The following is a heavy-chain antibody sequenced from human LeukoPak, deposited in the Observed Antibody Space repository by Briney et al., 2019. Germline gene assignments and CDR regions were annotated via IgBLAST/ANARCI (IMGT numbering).Heavy chain of an antibody. Sequence: GGSLRLSCAASGFTFSTYRMSWFRQAPGKGLEWVANIKQDGSEKHYVDSVEGRFTISRDNAKNSLYLQMSSLRAEDTAVYYCTRVEETATTAAIIRKYSYYYYYMDVWGKGNTVTVSS. CDR1: GFTFSTYR. D-gene: IGHD4-11*01. V-gene: IGHV3-7*01. J-gene: IGHJ6*03. CDR2: IKQDGSEK. CDR3: TRVEETATTAAIIRKYSYYYYYMDV.